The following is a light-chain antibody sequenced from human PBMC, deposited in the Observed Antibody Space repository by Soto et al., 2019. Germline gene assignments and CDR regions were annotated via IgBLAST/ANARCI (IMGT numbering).Light chain of an antibody. CDR3: SSFKGTNSFV. CDR1: YSDIGAYNY. J-gene: IGLJ1*01. Sequence: QSALTQPPSASGSPGQSVTIPCTGTYSDIGAYNYVSWYQQRPGEAPKLIIYEVSKRPSGTPDRIFASKSGHTAPLTVSGLQADDEANYYCSSFKGTNSFVFGTGTKVTVL. V-gene: IGLV2-8*01. CDR2: EVS.